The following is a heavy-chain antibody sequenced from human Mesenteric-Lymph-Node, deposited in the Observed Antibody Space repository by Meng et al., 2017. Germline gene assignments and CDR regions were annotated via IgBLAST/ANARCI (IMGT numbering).Heavy chain of an antibody. Sequence: QLQLQESGPGLVKPSETLSLTCTVSGGSISSSSYYWGWIRQPPGKGLEWIGSIYYSGSTYYNPSLKSLVTISVDKSKNQFSLNLSSVTAADTAVYYCARVGQWLPIDYWGQGTLVTVSS. V-gene: IGHV4-39*07. J-gene: IGHJ4*02. CDR2: IYYSGST. CDR3: ARVGQWLPIDY. CDR1: GGSISSSSYY. D-gene: IGHD6-19*01.